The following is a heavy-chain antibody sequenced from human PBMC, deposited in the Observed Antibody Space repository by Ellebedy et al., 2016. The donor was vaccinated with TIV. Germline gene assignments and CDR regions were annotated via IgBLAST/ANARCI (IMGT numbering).Heavy chain of an antibody. D-gene: IGHD2-2*01. J-gene: IGHJ6*02. CDR3: ARDLIPAAMGMDV. CDR2: IYYSGNT. CDR1: GGSISGYY. V-gene: IGHV4-59*01. Sequence: SETLSLTXTVSGGSISGYYWSWIRQPPGKRLEWIGFIYYSGNTNYNPSLKSRVTMSVDTSENQISLKLSSVIAADTAVYYCARDLIPAAMGMDVWGQGTTVTVSS.